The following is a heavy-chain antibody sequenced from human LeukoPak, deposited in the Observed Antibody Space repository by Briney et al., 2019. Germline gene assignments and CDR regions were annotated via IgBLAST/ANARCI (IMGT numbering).Heavy chain of an antibody. CDR1: GYTFTSYA. Sequence: ASVKVSCKASGYTFTSYAMNWVREAPGQGLEWMGWINTNTGNPTYAQGLTGRFVFSLDTSVSTAYLQISSLKAEDTAVYYCAIWYCSGGRCYSNARAFDYWGQGTLVTVSS. V-gene: IGHV7-4-1*02. D-gene: IGHD2-15*01. CDR3: AIWYCSGGRCYSNARAFDY. J-gene: IGHJ4*02. CDR2: INTNTGNP.